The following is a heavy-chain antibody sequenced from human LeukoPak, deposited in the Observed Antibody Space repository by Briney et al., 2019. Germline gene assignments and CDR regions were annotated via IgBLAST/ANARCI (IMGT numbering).Heavy chain of an antibody. CDR2: INHSGST. CDR1: GGSFSGYY. J-gene: IGHJ4*02. Sequence: SETLSLTCAVYGGSFSGYYWSWIRQPPGKGLEWIGEINHSGSTNYNPSLKSRVTISVDTSKNQFSLKLSSVTAADTAVYYCARGGGGYDFAPNDYWGQGTLVTVSS. CDR3: ARGGGGYDFAPNDY. D-gene: IGHD5-12*01. V-gene: IGHV4-34*01.